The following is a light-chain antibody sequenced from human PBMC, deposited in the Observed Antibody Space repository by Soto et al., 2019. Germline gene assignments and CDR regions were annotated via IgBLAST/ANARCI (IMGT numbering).Light chain of an antibody. V-gene: IGLV2-14*01. Sequence: QSVLTQPASVSGSPGQSITISCTGTSSDVGGYNYVSWYQQHPGKAPKLMIYEVSNRPSGVSNRFSGSKSGNTASLTISGLQAEDGADYYCSSYTSSSTPYVFGPGTKVTVL. J-gene: IGLJ1*01. CDR3: SSYTSSSTPYV. CDR2: EVS. CDR1: SSDVGGYNY.